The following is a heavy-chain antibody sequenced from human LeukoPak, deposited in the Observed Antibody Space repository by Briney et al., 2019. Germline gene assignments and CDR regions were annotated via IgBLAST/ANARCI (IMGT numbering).Heavy chain of an antibody. J-gene: IGHJ4*02. CDR2: INTNGGSS. V-gene: IGHV3-23*01. CDR1: GFTFSSYA. D-gene: IGHD2-2*01. Sequence: PGGSLRLSCAASGFTFSSYAMIWVRQAPGKGLEWVSSINTNGGSSYYADSVKGRFTISRDNSKNTLYLQMSSLRAEDTAVYYCATKPAGPKYYFDSWGQGTLVTASS. CDR3: ATKPAGPKYYFDS.